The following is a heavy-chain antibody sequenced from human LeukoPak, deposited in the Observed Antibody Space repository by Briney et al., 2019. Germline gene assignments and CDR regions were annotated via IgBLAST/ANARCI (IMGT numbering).Heavy chain of an antibody. J-gene: IGHJ4*02. CDR3: AKATKSIVVDNYFDY. D-gene: IGHD3-22*01. Sequence: GGSLRLSCAASGFTFSNYAMSWVRQAPGKGLEWVSSISANGGGTYYADSVKGRFTVSRDNSQNTLYLQMNSLRAEDTAVYYCAKATKSIVVDNYFDYWGQGALVTVPS. CDR2: ISANGGGT. V-gene: IGHV3-23*01. CDR1: GFTFSNYA.